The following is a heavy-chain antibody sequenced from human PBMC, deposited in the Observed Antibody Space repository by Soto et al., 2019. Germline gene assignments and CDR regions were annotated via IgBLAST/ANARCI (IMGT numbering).Heavy chain of an antibody. CDR2: SFHTGNT. CDR1: GDSISSSRW. D-gene: IGHD6-19*01. V-gene: IGHV4-4*02. Sequence: QVQLQESGPGLVKPSGTLSLTCDVSGDSISSSRWWTWVRQPPGKGLEWIGDSFHTGNTNYNPSLKSRVTISVDKSKNQFSLTLTSVTAADTAVYYFAYSTGWYRLDLWGQGTLVTVSS. CDR3: AYSTGWYRLDL. J-gene: IGHJ3*01.